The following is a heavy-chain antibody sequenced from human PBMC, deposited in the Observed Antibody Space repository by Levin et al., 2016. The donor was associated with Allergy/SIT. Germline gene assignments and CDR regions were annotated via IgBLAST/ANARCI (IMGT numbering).Heavy chain of an antibody. J-gene: IGHJ2*01. CDR2: INWNGGST. CDR1: GFTFDDYG. Sequence: GGSLRLSCAASGFTFDDYGMSWVRQAPGKGLEWVSGINWNGGSTGYADSVKGRFTISRDNAKNSLYLQMNSLRAEDTALYYCARWDTMVRDGNYFDLWGRGTLVTVSS. CDR3: ARWDTMVRDGNYFDL. D-gene: IGHD3-10*01. V-gene: IGHV3-20*04.